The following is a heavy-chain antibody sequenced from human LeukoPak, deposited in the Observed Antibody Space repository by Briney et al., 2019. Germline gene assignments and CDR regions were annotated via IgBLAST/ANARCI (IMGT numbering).Heavy chain of an antibody. J-gene: IGHJ4*02. CDR1: GYTFTGYY. CDR3: ARAESSNWGAKYFFDY. V-gene: IGHV1-2*06. CDR2: INPNSGGT. Sequence: ASVKVSCTASGYTFTGYYIHWVRQAPGQGLEWMGRINPNSGGTNYAQRFQGRVTMTRDTSISTAYMELSRLRSDDTAVYYCARAESSNWGAKYFFDYWGQGTLVTVSS. D-gene: IGHD7-27*01.